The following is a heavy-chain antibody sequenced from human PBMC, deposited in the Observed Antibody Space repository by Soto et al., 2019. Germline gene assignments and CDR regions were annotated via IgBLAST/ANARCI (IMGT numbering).Heavy chain of an antibody. CDR1: GGTFSSYA. V-gene: IGHV1-69*06. CDR3: ARDWWPAMATEHAFDI. Sequence: QVQLVQSGAEVKKPGSSVKVSCKASGGTFSSYAISWVRQAPGQGLEWMGGIIPIFGTANYAQKFQGRVTITADKSTSTAYMALSSLRSEDTAVYYFARDWWPAMATEHAFDIWGQGTMVTVSS. J-gene: IGHJ3*02. D-gene: IGHD5-18*01. CDR2: IIPIFGTA.